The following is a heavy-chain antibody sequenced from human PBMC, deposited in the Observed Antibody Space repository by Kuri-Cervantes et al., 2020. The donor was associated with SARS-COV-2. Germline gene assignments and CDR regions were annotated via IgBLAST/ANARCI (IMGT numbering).Heavy chain of an antibody. J-gene: IGHJ6*03. CDR1: GFTFSSYS. Sequence: LSLTCAASGFTFSSYSMTWVRQAPGQGLEWVSSISSSSSYIYYADSVKGRFTISRDNAKNSLYLQMNSLRAEDTAVYYCAREAPEEDYYYYYMDVWGKGTTVTVSS. CDR3: AREAPEEDYYYYYMDV. V-gene: IGHV3-21*01. CDR2: ISSSSSYI. D-gene: IGHD1-14*01.